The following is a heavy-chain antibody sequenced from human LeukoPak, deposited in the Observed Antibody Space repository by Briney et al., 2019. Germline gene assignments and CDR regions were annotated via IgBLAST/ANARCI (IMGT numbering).Heavy chain of an antibody. CDR2: INHSGST. V-gene: IGHV4-34*01. Sequence: SETLSLTCAVYGGSFSGYYWSWIRQPPGKGLEWIGEINHSGSTNYNPSLKSRVTISVDTSKNQFSLKLSSVTAADTAVYYCAGRYCSSTSCYRRVNYWGQGTLVTVSS. CDR3: AGRYCSSTSCYRRVNY. D-gene: IGHD2-2*02. J-gene: IGHJ4*02. CDR1: GGSFSGYY.